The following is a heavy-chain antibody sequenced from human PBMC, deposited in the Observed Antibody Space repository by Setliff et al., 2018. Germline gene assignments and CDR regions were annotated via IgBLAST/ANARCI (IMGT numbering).Heavy chain of an antibody. Sequence: GGSLRLSCAASGFTFSSYAMSWVRQAPGKGLEWVSGISGSGGNTSYADSVKGRFTISRDNAKNTLFLQMNGLRVEDTGVYYCARWGDVLDVWGQGTTVTVSS. D-gene: IGHD3-16*01. J-gene: IGHJ6*02. CDR1: GFTFSSYA. CDR2: ISGSGGNT. CDR3: ARWGDVLDV. V-gene: IGHV3-23*01.